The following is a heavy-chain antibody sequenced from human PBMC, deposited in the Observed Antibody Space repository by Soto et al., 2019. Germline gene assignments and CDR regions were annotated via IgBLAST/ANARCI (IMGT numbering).Heavy chain of an antibody. Sequence: SETLSLTCTVSGVSISSYYWSWIRQPPGKGLEWIGYIYYSGSTNYNPSLKSRVTISVDTSKNQFSLKLSSVTAADTAVYYCARTSLPTKYFDYWGQGTLVTVSS. V-gene: IGHV4-59*01. CDR3: ARTSLPTKYFDY. CDR2: IYYSGST. D-gene: IGHD2-2*01. J-gene: IGHJ4*02. CDR1: GVSISSYY.